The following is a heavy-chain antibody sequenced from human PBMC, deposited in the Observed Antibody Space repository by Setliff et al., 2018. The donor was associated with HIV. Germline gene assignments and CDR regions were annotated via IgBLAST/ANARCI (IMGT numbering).Heavy chain of an antibody. CDR2: ITVGKGDT. J-gene: IGHJ4*01. V-gene: IGHV1-3*01. CDR1: GYTFTTYS. CDR3: VRGALLAAFDFGD. Sequence: ASVKVSCKASGYTFTTYSLHWVRQAPGHSLEWVGWITVGKGDTKYSQELQDRVTITRDTSANTVYMELSSLRSDDTAVYFCVRGALLAAFDFGDWGQGTLVTVSS. D-gene: IGHD3-10*01.